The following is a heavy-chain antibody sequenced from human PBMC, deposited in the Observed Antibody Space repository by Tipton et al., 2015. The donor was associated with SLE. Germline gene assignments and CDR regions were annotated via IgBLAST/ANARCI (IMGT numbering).Heavy chain of an antibody. CDR3: AKDGLAYYYDSSGYPD. CDR2: ISYDGSNK. J-gene: IGHJ4*02. Sequence: SLRLSCAASGFTFSSYGMHWVRQAPGKGLEWVAVISYDGSNKYYADSVKGRFTISRDNSKNTLYLQMNSLRAEDTAVYYCAKDGLAYYYDSSGYPDWGQGTLVTVSS. D-gene: IGHD3-22*01. CDR1: GFTFSSYG. V-gene: IGHV3-30*18.